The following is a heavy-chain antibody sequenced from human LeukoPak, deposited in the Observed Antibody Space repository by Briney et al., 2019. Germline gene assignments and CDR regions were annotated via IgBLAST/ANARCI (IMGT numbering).Heavy chain of an antibody. J-gene: IGHJ3*02. CDR3: AKESYYDILTGYYSQYAFDI. CDR1: GLKFSSYW. D-gene: IGHD3-9*01. V-gene: IGHV3-7*05. CDR2: INQDDSEK. Sequence: GGSLRLSCAASGLKFSSYWMTWVRQAPGKGLEWVANINQDDSEKHYVDSVKGRFTISRDNAKNSLYLQMNSLRAEDTAVYYCAKESYYDILTGYYSQYAFDIWGQGTMVTVSS.